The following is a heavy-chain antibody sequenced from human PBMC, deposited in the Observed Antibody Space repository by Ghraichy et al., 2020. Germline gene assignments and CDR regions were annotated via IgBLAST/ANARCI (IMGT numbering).Heavy chain of an antibody. Sequence: LETLSLTCSVSGGSISSYYWNWIRQPPGKGLEWIAYINYSWSTNYNPSLKSRVTISVDTSKSQFSLKLSSVTAADTAIYYCARHGSSWYGGSFDIWGQGTMVTVSS. J-gene: IGHJ3*02. D-gene: IGHD6-13*01. CDR2: INYSWST. CDR3: ARHGSSWYGGSFDI. V-gene: IGHV4-59*08. CDR1: GGSISSYY.